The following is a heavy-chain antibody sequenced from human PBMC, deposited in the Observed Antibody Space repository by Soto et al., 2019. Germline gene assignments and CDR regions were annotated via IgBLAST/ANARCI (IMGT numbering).Heavy chain of an antibody. CDR2: IYYSGST. D-gene: IGHD2-2*01. CDR1: GGSISSDDYY. CDR3: ARGDEYQLPDY. Sequence: SETLSLTCTVSGGSISSDDYYWSWIRQHPGKGLEWIGYIYYSGSTYSNPSLKSRVTISVDTSKNQFSLKLTSVTAADTAVYYCARGDEYQLPDYWGQGTLVTVSS. J-gene: IGHJ4*02. V-gene: IGHV4-31*02.